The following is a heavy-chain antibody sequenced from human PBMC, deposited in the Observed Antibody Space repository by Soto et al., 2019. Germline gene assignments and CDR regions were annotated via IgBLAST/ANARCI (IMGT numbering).Heavy chain of an antibody. V-gene: IGHV3-9*01. CDR3: AKGGQLLSEGGGY. CDR1: GFTFDDYA. J-gene: IGHJ4*02. Sequence: EVQLVESGGGLVQPGRSLRLSCAASGFTFDDYAMHWVRQVPGKGLAWVSGFSWNSGSIGYADSVKGRFPLSRHNAKNSLYLQMNSLRAEDTALYYCAKGGQLLSEGGGYWGQGTLVTVSS. D-gene: IGHD2-2*01. CDR2: FSWNSGSI.